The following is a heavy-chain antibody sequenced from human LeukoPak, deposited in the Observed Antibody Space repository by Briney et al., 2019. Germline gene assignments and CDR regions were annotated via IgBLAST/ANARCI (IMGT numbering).Heavy chain of an antibody. V-gene: IGHV3-48*04. CDR3: ARDQRGSYYGFFDY. D-gene: IGHD1-26*01. CDR1: GFTFSSYS. CDR2: ISSSGSTT. J-gene: IGHJ4*02. Sequence: RPGGSLRLSCAASGFTFSSYSMNWVRQAPGKGLEWVSYISSSGSTTHYADSVKGRFTFSRDNAKNSLYLQMNSLRAEDTAVYYCARDQRGSYYGFFDYWGQGTLVTVSS.